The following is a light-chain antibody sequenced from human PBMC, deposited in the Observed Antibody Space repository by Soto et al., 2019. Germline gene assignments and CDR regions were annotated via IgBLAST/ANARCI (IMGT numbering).Light chain of an antibody. CDR1: SSDVGGYNY. J-gene: IGLJ2*01. Sequence: QSALTQPPSASGSPGQSITISCTGTSSDVGGYNYVSWYQQHPGKAPKLMIYDVSKRPSGVPDRFSGSKSGNTASLTVSGLQAEDEADYYCSSYTGSSTSVVFGGGTKLTVL. CDR3: SSYTGSSTSVV. V-gene: IGLV2-14*01. CDR2: DVS.